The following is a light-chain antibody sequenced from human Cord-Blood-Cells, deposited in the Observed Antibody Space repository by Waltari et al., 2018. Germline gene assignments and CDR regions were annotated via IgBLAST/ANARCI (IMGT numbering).Light chain of an antibody. CDR2: EGS. CDR3: CSYAGSSTWV. CDR1: RRAVGSSNL. Sequence: SALTQPPSVSGSPGQSFTISCPGTRRAVGSSNLLSWYQQHPGKAPKLMIYEGSKRPSGVSNRFSGSKSGNTASLTISGLQAEDEADYYCCSYAGSSTWVFGGGTKLTVL. V-gene: IGLV2-23*01. J-gene: IGLJ3*02.